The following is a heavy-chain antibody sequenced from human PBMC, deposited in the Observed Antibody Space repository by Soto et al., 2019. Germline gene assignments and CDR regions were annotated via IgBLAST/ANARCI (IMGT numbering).Heavy chain of an antibody. Sequence: GGSLRLSCAASGFTFSSSAMSWVRQAPGKGLEWVSTISGSGGSTYYADSVKGRFTVSRDNSKNTLYLQMNSLRAEDTALYYCTLHLSGPYGGQGTLVTVSS. D-gene: IGHD3-10*01. V-gene: IGHV3-23*01. CDR1: GFTFSSSA. CDR2: ISGSGGST. CDR3: TLHLSGPY. J-gene: IGHJ4*02.